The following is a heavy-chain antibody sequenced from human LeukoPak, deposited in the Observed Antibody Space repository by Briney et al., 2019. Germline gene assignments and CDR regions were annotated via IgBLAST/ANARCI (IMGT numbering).Heavy chain of an antibody. J-gene: IGHJ4*02. Sequence: PGGSLRLSCAASGFTFSSHGMSWVRQARGKGLECVSGIVGGAGGTYYADSVKGRFTISRDNSKNTLYLQMNSLRAEDTAVYYCAKPGIAAAGEPSTGSWAYWGQGTLVTVSS. D-gene: IGHD6-13*01. CDR1: GFTFSSHG. CDR2: IVGGAGGT. CDR3: AKPGIAAAGEPSTGSWAY. V-gene: IGHV3-23*01.